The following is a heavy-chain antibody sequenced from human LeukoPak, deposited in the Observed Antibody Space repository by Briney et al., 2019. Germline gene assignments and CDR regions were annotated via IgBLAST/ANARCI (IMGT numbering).Heavy chain of an antibody. CDR2: INHSGNT. Sequence: SGTLSLTCAVYGGSFSSYYWSWIRQPPGEGLEWIGEINHSGNTYYNPTLKSRVTISVDTSKNQFSLELNSVTAADTAVYYCASKYNFGENWGQGTLVTVSS. CDR1: GGSFSSYY. J-gene: IGHJ4*02. V-gene: IGHV4-34*01. CDR3: ASKYNFGEN. D-gene: IGHD1-1*01.